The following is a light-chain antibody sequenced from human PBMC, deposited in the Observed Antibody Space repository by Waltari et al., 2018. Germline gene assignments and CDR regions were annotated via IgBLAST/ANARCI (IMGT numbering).Light chain of an antibody. CDR3: HHRT. CDR1: QSVSSY. Sequence: EIVLTQSPATQALPPGERATLSCRASQSVSSYLAWYQQKPGQPPRLLIYDASKRATGIPARFSGSGSGTDFTLTISSLEPEDFAVYYCHHRTFGQGTKVEV. CDR2: DAS. J-gene: IGKJ1*01. V-gene: IGKV3-11*01.